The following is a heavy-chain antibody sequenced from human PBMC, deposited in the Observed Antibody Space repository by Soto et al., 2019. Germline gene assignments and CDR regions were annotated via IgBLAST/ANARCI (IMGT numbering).Heavy chain of an antibody. V-gene: IGHV3-21*02. CDR2: ITSRSVI. CDR1: EFTFSSYG. D-gene: IGHD2-15*01. CDR3: VRDLGYCRGGDCYSGAFDI. Sequence: EVQLVESGGGLVKPGGSLRLSCAASEFTFSSYGMNWVRQAPGRGLEWISSITSRSVIYYADPVKGRFTISSDNAKNSLFLQMNSLRAEDTAVYHCVRDLGYCRGGDCYSGAFDIWGQGTMVTVSS. J-gene: IGHJ3*02.